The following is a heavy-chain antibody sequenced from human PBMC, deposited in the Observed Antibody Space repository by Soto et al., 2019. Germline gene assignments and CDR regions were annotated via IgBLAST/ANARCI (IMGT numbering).Heavy chain of an antibody. CDR1: GESFSGYY. D-gene: IGHD3-3*01. V-gene: IGHV4-34*01. J-gene: IGHJ4*02. Sequence: QVQLQEWGAGLLKPSETLSLTCTVYGESFSGYYWSWIRQPPGKGLEWIADINSSDNTKFNESLKSRVTVSMDTSKNQFSLNLTSVTAADTAIYYCARLTARKIRRGFGVVAPLDYWGQGVLVTVSS. CDR2: INSSDNT. CDR3: ARLTARKIRRGFGVVAPLDY.